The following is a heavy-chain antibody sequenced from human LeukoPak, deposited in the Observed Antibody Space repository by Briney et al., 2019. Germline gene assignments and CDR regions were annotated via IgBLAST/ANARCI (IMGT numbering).Heavy chain of an antibody. CDR1: GFTFSRYW. CDR3: ARDATRGGDNDY. Sequence: GGSLRLSCAASGFTFSRYWMSWVRQAPRKGLEWVANIKQDGSEKYYVDSVKGRLTISRDNAKNSLYLQMNSLRAEDTAVYYCARDATRGGDNDYWGQGTRVIVSS. V-gene: IGHV3-7*01. D-gene: IGHD2-21*02. J-gene: IGHJ4*02. CDR2: IKQDGSEK.